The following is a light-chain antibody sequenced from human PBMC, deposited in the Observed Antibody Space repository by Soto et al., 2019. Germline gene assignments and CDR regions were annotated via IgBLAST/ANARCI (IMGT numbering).Light chain of an antibody. CDR3: QQHNSWPRA. J-gene: IGKJ4*01. V-gene: IGKV3-11*01. CDR2: DAS. CDR1: QSINTY. Sequence: EIVLTQSPATLSSSLGERATLSCRASQSINTYLAWYQQKPGQAPRLLIYDASKRATGIPDRFSGSGSGTDFTLTISTLAPEDFAVYYCQQHNSWPRAFGGGTKVERK.